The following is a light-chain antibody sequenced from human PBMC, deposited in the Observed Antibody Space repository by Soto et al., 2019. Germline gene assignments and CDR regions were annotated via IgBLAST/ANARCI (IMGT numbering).Light chain of an antibody. CDR2: KNN. V-gene: IGLV1-47*01. CDR1: RSNIGVNY. Sequence: QSVLTQPPSASGTPGQRVTISCSGSRSNIGVNYVYWYQQLPGTAPKLLIYKNNQRPSGVPDRFSGSTSGTSASLAISGLRSEDEADYYCGTWEDGLVVFGGGTKVTVL. CDR3: GTWEDGLVV. J-gene: IGLJ2*01.